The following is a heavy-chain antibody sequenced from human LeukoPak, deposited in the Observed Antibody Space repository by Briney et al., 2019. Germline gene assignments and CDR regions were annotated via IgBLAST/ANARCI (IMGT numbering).Heavy chain of an antibody. Sequence: GGSLRLSCAASGFTFSSYSMNWVRQAPGKGLEWVSYISSSSSTIYYADSVKGRFTISRDNAMNSLYLQMNSLRAEDTAVYYCARGPSYCSSTSCPHDYWGQGTLVTVSS. J-gene: IGHJ4*02. CDR3: ARGPSYCSSTSCPHDY. CDR1: GFTFSSYS. CDR2: ISSSSSTI. D-gene: IGHD2-2*01. V-gene: IGHV3-48*01.